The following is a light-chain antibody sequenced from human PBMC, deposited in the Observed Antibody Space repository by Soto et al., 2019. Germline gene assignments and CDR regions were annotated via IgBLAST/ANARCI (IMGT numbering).Light chain of an antibody. CDR3: QQSYSTPTT. CDR2: ATS. CDR1: QSISSY. Sequence: DIQVTQSPSSLSASVGDRVTITCRASQSISSYLNWYQQKPGEAPKLLIYATSTLPSGVPSRFSGSGSGTYFTLTITSLQPEDFATYYCQQSYSTPTTFGQGTRLEI. J-gene: IGKJ5*01. V-gene: IGKV1-39*01.